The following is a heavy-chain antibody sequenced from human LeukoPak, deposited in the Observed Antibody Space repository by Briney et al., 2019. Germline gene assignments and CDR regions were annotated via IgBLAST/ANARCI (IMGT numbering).Heavy chain of an antibody. V-gene: IGHV1-2*02. CDR1: GYTFTGYY. CDR3: ARGRAPYDSSGYWNY. D-gene: IGHD3-22*01. J-gene: IGHJ4*02. CDR2: INPNSGGT. Sequence: ASVKVSCKASGYTFTGYYMHWVRQAPGQGLEWMGWINPNSGGTNYAQKFQGRVTMTRDTSISTAYMELSRLRSDDTAVYYCARGRAPYDSSGYWNYWGQGTLVTVSS.